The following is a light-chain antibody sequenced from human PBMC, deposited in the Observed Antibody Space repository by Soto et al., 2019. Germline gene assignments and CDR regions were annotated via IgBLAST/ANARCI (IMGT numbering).Light chain of an antibody. CDR2: EVG. CDR3: SSYTSSSHP. Sequence: QSALTQFASVSGSPGQSITISCTGTSIDVGAYNYVSWYQQHPDKAPKLLIYEVGNRPSGVSFRFSGSKSGNTASLTISGLQAEDEADYYCSSYTSSSHPFGTGTKVTVL. V-gene: IGLV2-14*01. J-gene: IGLJ1*01. CDR1: SIDVGAYNY.